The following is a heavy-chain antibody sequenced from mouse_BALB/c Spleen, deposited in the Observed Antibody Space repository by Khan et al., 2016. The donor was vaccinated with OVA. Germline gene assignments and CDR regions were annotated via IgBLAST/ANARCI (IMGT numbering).Heavy chain of an antibody. CDR2: ISSGGSYT. D-gene: IGHD1-1*02. CDR1: GFTFSTYG. CDR3: ARLAYYYYSEGFAY. J-gene: IGHJ3*01. V-gene: IGHV5-6*01. Sequence: EVELVESGGDLVKPEGSLKLSCAASGFTFSTYGMSWVRQTPDKRLEWVATISSGGSYTYYPASVQGRFTISRDNSTNTLYLQMSSLKSEDTAMFYSARLAYYYYSEGFAYWGQGTLVTVSA.